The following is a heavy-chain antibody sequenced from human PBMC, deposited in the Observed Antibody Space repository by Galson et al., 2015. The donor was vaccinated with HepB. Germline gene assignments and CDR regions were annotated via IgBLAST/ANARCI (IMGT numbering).Heavy chain of an antibody. V-gene: IGHV3-30*18. J-gene: IGHJ4*02. CDR1: GFTFSSYG. CDR2: ISYDGSNK. D-gene: IGHD5-18*01. CDR3: AKDGSYGPPDFDY. Sequence: LRLSCAASGFTFSSYGMHWVRQAPGKGLEWVAVISYDGSNKYYADSVKGRFTISRDNSKNTLYLQMNSLRAEDTAVYYCAKDGSYGPPDFDYWGQGTLVTVSS.